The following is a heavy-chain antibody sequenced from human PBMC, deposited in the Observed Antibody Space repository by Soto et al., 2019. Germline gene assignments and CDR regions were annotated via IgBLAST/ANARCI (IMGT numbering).Heavy chain of an antibody. CDR3: ARDRPYVAAAGYSDY. D-gene: IGHD6-13*01. Sequence: ASVKVSCKASGYTFTSYGISWVRQAPGQGLEWMGWISAYNGNTNYAQKLQGRVTMTTDASTSTAYMELRSLRSDDTAVYYCARDRPYVAAAGYSDYWGQGTLVTVSS. J-gene: IGHJ4*02. V-gene: IGHV1-18*01. CDR2: ISAYNGNT. CDR1: GYTFTSYG.